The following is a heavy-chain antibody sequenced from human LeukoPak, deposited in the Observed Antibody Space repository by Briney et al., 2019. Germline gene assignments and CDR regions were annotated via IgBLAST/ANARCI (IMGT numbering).Heavy chain of an antibody. V-gene: IGHV4-39*01. Sequence: SETLSLTCTVSGGSISSSTYYWGWIRQPPGKGLEWIGSIYYSGSTYYNPSLKSRVTISVDTSKNQFSLKLSSVTAADTAVYYCARRDSGGFDYWGQGTPVTVSS. CDR2: IYYSGST. J-gene: IGHJ4*02. D-gene: IGHD3-10*01. CDR1: GGSISSSTYY. CDR3: ARRDSGGFDY.